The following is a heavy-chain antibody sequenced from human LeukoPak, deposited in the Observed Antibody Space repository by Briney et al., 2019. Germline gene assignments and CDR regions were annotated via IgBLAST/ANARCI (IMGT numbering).Heavy chain of an antibody. CDR1: GYSISSGYY. CDR3: ARYSVYTALAD. CDR2: IYHSGST. J-gene: IGHJ4*02. V-gene: IGHV4-38-2*01. Sequence: SETLSLTCAVSGYSISSGYYWGWIRQPPGKGLEWIGSIYHSGSTYYNPSLKSRVTISVDTSKNQFSLKLSSVTAADTAVYYCARYSVYTALADWGQGTLVTVSS. D-gene: IGHD5-18*01.